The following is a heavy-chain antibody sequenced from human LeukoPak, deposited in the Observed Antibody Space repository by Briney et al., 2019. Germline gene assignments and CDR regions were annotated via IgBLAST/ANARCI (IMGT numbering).Heavy chain of an antibody. J-gene: IGHJ6*03. CDR3: ARYSSNSNYYYYYMDV. CDR2: IYYSGST. V-gene: IGHV4-61*05. Sequence: PSETLSLTCTVSGGSISSSDYYWGWIRQPPGKGLEWIGYIYYSGSTNYNPSLKSRVTISVDTSKNQFSLKLSSVTAADAAVYYCARYSSNSNYYYYYMDVWGKGTTVTVSS. D-gene: IGHD6-13*01. CDR1: GGSISSSDYY.